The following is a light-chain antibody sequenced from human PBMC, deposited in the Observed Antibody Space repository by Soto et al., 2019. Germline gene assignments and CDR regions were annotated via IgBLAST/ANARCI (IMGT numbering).Light chain of an antibody. Sequence: QSALTQPASVSGSPGQSITISCTGTSSDVGGSNYVSWYQQYPGTAPKLIIYDVSSRPSGVSRRFSGSESGNTASLTISGLQTEDEADYFCSSYTSSSTLVFGGGTKLTVL. V-gene: IGLV2-14*03. CDR2: DVS. CDR3: SSYTSSSTLV. CDR1: SSDVGGSNY. J-gene: IGLJ2*01.